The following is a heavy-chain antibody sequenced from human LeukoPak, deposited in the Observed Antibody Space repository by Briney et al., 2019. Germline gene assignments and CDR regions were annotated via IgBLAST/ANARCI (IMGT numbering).Heavy chain of an antibody. D-gene: IGHD6-25*01. Sequence: SETLSLTCTVSGASVSTSYWSWIRQPPGKGLEWIAYIHNSGSINYNPSLKSRVTISVDTSKNQFSQKLSSVTAADTAVYYCARHPASYFDSWGQGTLVTVSS. V-gene: IGHV4-59*08. J-gene: IGHJ4*02. CDR1: GASVSTSY. CDR2: IHNSGSI. CDR3: ARHPASYFDS.